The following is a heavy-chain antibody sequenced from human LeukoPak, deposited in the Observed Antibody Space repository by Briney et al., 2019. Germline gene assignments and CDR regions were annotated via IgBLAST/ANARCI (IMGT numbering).Heavy chain of an antibody. CDR2: ISYDGSNK. D-gene: IGHD6-25*01. J-gene: IGHJ6*02. V-gene: IGHV3-30*18. CDR3: AKGAQSGGCYWEYYYYSGRDV. Sequence: GGSLRLSCAASGFTFSSYGMHWVRRAPGKGLEWVAVISYDGSNKYYADSVKGRFTISRDNSKNTLYLQMNSMRAEDTAVYYCAKGAQSGGCYWEYYYYSGRDVWGQGTTVTVSS. CDR1: GFTFSSYG.